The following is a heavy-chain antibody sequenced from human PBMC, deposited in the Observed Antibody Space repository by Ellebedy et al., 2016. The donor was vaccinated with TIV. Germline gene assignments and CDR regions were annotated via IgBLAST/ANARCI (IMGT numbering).Heavy chain of an antibody. CDR3: VRHEKGRSPYGIR. CDR1: GGSFSGYY. Sequence: MPSETLSLTCAVYGGSFSGYYWSWIRQPPGKGLEWIGEINHSGSTNYNPSLKSRVTISVDTSKNQFSLKLSSVTAADTAVYYCVRHEKGRSPYGIRWGQGTLITVSS. V-gene: IGHV4-34*01. D-gene: IGHD3-10*01. J-gene: IGHJ4*02. CDR2: INHSGST.